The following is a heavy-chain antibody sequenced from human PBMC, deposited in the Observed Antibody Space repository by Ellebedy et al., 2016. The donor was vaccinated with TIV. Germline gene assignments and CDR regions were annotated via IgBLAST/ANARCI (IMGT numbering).Heavy chain of an antibody. Sequence: AASAKVSCKASAGTFSNFGISWLRQAPGQGLEWMGGIIPAFGTTNYAQTFHGRVTITADDSSSTAFMEVTNLRSDDTGVYYCARDMRRVIYGAETWFDLWGQGTLVTVPS. CDR2: IIPAFGTT. CDR3: ARDMRRVIYGAETWFDL. V-gene: IGHV1-69*13. J-gene: IGHJ5*02. D-gene: IGHD5-12*01. CDR1: AGTFSNFG.